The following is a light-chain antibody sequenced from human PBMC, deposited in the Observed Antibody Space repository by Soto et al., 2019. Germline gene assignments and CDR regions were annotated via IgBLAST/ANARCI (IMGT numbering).Light chain of an antibody. Sequence: EIVMTQSPATLSVSLGERATLSCTARQSVSSNLAWYKQKPGQPPSLLIYGASARATGIPARFSGSGSGTEFTLTISSLQSEDGAVFYCQHYNNWPVTFGQGTKVDI. CDR1: QSVSSN. J-gene: IGKJ2*01. CDR3: QHYNNWPVT. CDR2: GAS. V-gene: IGKV3-15*01.